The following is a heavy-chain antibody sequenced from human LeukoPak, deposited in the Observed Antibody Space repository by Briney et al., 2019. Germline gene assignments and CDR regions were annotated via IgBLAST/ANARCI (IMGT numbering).Heavy chain of an antibody. CDR1: GGXISSYY. Sequence: SETLSLTCTVSGGXISSYYWSWIRQPPGKGLEWIGYIYYSGSTNYNPSLKSRVTISVVTSKNQFSLKLSSVTAADTAVYYCASGNFDYWGQGTLVTVSS. CDR3: ASGNFDY. CDR2: IYYSGST. V-gene: IGHV4-59*01. D-gene: IGHD6-13*01. J-gene: IGHJ4*02.